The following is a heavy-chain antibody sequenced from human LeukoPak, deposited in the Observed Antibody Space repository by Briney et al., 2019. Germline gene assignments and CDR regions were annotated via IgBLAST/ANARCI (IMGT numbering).Heavy chain of an antibody. CDR1: GFTVSGNY. J-gene: IGHJ4*02. D-gene: IGHD3-22*01. CDR2: IYSDGSR. CDR3: ARDRGAYYYETGY. Sequence: GGSLRLSCAASGFTVSGNYMNWVRQAPGKGLEWVSVIYSDGSRYYADSVKGRFTISRDNSKNTLYLQMNSLRVEDTAVYYCARDRGAYYYETGYWGQGILVTVSS. V-gene: IGHV3-66*01.